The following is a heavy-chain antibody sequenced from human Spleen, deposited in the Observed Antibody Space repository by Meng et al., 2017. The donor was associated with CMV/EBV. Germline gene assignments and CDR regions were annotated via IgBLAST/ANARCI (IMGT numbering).Heavy chain of an antibody. CDR1: GFTFITYW. V-gene: IGHV3-7*03. J-gene: IGHJ6*02. Sequence: GESLKISCAASGFTFITYWMTWVRQAPGKGLEWVANIKQDGSETYYVDSVKGRFTISRDNSKNTLSLQMNSLRAEDTAIYYCAKDQAFWSVSEMDVWGQGTTVTVSS. CDR3: AKDQAFWSVSEMDV. CDR2: IKQDGSET. D-gene: IGHD3-3*01.